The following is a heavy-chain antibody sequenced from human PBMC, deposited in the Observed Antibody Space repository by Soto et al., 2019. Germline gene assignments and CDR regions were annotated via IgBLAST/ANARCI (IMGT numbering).Heavy chain of an antibody. CDR2: IYYSGST. CDR3: ARGGGYGDYLIFRRSYYFDY. CDR1: GGSISSGGYC. J-gene: IGHJ4*02. Sequence: QVQLQESGPGLVKPSQTLSLTCTVSGGSISSGGYCWSWIRQHPGKGLEWIGYIYYSGSTYYNPSLKSRVTISVDTSKNQCSLKLSSVTAADTAVYYCARGGGYGDYLIFRRSYYFDYWGQGTLVTVSS. V-gene: IGHV4-31*03. D-gene: IGHD4-17*01.